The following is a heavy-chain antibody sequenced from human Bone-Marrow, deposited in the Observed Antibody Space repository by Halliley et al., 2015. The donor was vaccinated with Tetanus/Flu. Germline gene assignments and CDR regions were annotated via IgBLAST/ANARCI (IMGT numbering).Heavy chain of an antibody. Sequence: WINAGNEDAKYSQKCQGRVTITRDTSAGTVYMELRSLRSEDTAVYFCARDSLRGSGWPTLPFDYWGQGTLVTVSS. D-gene: IGHD6-19*01. CDR2: INAGNEDA. V-gene: IGHV1-3*01. J-gene: IGHJ4*02. CDR3: ARDSLRGSGWPTLPFDY.